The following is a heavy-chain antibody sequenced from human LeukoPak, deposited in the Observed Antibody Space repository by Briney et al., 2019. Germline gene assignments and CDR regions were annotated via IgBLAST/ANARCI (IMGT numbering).Heavy chain of an antibody. D-gene: IGHD2-2*01. CDR2: IRYDGSNK. CDR1: GFTFSSYG. CDR3: AKDQGAEVVPAARASDY. Sequence: PGGSLRLSCAASGFTFSSYGMHWVRQAPGKGLEWVAFIRYDGSNKYYADSVKGRFTISRDNSKNTLYLQMNSLRAEDTAVYYCAKDQGAEVVPAARASDYWGQGTLVTVSS. J-gene: IGHJ4*02. V-gene: IGHV3-30*02.